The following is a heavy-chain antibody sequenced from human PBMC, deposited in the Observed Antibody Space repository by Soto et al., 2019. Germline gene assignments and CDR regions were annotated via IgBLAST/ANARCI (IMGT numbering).Heavy chain of an antibody. CDR3: ATDYRLMVRAAGFDY. D-gene: IGHD3-10*01. J-gene: IGHJ4*02. V-gene: IGHV3-53*01. Sequence: PGGYVRLSCAASEFSISNYGMTWVRQAPGKGLEWVSVIYSGGTTYYADSVKGRFIISRDISKNTLYLQMSSLRVEDTADYYCATDYRLMVRAAGFDYGGQGT. CDR1: EFSISNYG. CDR2: IYSGGTT.